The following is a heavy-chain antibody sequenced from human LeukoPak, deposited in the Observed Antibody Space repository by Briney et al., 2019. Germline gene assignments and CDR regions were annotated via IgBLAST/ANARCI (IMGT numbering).Heavy chain of an antibody. CDR3: ATGTAAAGTD. J-gene: IGHJ4*02. CDR1: GFTFDDYA. D-gene: IGHD6-13*01. CDR2: ISWNSGDI. V-gene: IGHV3-9*01. Sequence: PGRSLRLSCAASGFTFDDYAMHWVRQAPGRGLEWVSGISWNSGDIGYVDSVKGRFTVSRDNAKNSLYLQMNSLRAEDTAIYYCATGTAAAGTDWGQGTLVTVSS.